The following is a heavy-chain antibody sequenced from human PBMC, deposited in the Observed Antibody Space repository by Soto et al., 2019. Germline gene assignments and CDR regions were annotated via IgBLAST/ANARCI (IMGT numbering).Heavy chain of an antibody. J-gene: IGHJ4*02. CDR1: GFTFSSYW. Sequence: GGSLRLSCAASGFTFSSYWMHWVRQAPGKGLVWVSHINRDGSRTNYVDSVKGRFTISRDNAKNTLYLQMNSLRAEGTAVYYCARDFGGPYDYWGKGTLVTVSS. V-gene: IGHV3-74*01. CDR3: ARDFGGPYDY. CDR2: INRDGSRT. D-gene: IGHD2-15*01.